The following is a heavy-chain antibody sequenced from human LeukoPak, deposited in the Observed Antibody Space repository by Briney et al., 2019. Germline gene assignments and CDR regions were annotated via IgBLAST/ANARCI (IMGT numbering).Heavy chain of an antibody. CDR3: AKAGGNWVNYYFDY. CDR2: ISGSGGST. J-gene: IGHJ4*02. CDR1: GFTFSSYA. V-gene: IGHV3-23*01. D-gene: IGHD7-27*01. Sequence: GGSLRLSCAASGFTFSSYAMGWVRQAPGKGLEWVSAISGSGGSTYYADSVKGRFTISRDNSKNTLYLQMNSLRAEDTAVYYCAKAGGNWVNYYFDYWGQGTLVTVSS.